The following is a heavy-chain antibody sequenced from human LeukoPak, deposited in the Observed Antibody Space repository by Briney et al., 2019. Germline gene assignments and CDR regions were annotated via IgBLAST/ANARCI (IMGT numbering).Heavy chain of an antibody. Sequence: PGGSLRLSCAASGFTFSSYSMNWVRQAPGKGLEWVSSISGSSSYIYYTDSVKGRFTISRDNAKNSLYLQMNSLRAEDTAMYYCARDAGAGWELLGRNDYWGQGTLVTVSS. CDR2: ISGSSSYI. CDR3: ARDAGAGWELLGRNDY. CDR1: GFTFSSYS. D-gene: IGHD1-26*01. V-gene: IGHV3-21*01. J-gene: IGHJ4*02.